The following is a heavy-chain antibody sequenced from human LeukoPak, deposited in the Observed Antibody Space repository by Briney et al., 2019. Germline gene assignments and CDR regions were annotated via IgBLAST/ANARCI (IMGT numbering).Heavy chain of an antibody. CDR1: GYTFTSYD. V-gene: IGHV1-8*01. Sequence: ASVTVSCTASGYTFTSYDINWVRQATGQGLEWMGWMNPNSGNTGYAQKFQGRVNMTRNTSISTAYMELSSLRSEDTAVDYCARKFLGSRGYYFDYWGQGTLVTVSS. CDR2: MNPNSGNT. CDR3: ARKFLGSRGYYFDY. D-gene: IGHD3-10*01. J-gene: IGHJ4*02.